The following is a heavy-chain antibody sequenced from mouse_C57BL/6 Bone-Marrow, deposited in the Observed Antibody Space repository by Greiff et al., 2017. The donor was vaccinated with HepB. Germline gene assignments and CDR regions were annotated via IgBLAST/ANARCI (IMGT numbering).Heavy chain of an antibody. V-gene: IGHV14-4*01. Sequence: VQLQQSGAELVRPGASVKLSCTASGFNIKDDYMHWVKQRPEQGLEWIGWIDPKNGDTEYASKFQGKATITADTSSNTAYLQLSSLTSEDTAVYYCTTWRLLYYAMDYWGQGTSVTVSS. D-gene: IGHD2-13*01. CDR3: TTWRLLYYAMDY. CDR1: GFNIKDDY. CDR2: IDPKNGDT. J-gene: IGHJ4*01.